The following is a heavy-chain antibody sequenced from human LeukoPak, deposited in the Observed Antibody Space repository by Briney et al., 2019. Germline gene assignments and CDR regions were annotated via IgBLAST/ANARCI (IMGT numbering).Heavy chain of an antibody. J-gene: IGHJ5*02. CDR3: ARLSGSKGWFDP. V-gene: IGHV4-59*08. Sequence: SETLSLTCTVSGGSISSYYWSWIRQPPGKGLEWIGYIYYSGSTNYNPSLKSRVTISVDTSKNQFSLKLSSVTAADTAVYYCARLSGSKGWFDPWGQGTLVTVPS. D-gene: IGHD1-26*01. CDR1: GGSISSYY. CDR2: IYYSGST.